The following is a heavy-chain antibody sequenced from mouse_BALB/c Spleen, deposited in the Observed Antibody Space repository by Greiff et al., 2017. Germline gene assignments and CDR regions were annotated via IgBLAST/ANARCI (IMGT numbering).Heavy chain of an antibody. CDR2: IYPGNVNT. J-gene: IGHJ4*01. CDR3: APTATYAMDY. CDR1: GYTFTSYY. Sequence: QVHVKQSGPELVKPGASVRISCKASGYTFTSYYIHWVKQRPGQGLEWIGWIYPGNVNTKYNEKFKSKATLTADKSSSTAYMQLSSLTSEDSAVYFCAPTATYAMDYWGQGTSVTVSS. D-gene: IGHD1-2*01. V-gene: IGHV1S56*01.